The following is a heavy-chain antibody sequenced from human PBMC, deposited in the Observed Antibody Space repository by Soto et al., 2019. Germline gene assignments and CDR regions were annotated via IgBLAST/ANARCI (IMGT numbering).Heavy chain of an antibody. CDR2: IPQEGSDG. CDR1: GFTLSMDS. J-gene: IGHJ6*02. CDR3: ARDQLILPAHHFLYGSDV. Sequence: GGSLRLSCAVSGFTLSMDSMTWVGQAPGKGLEWVAKIPQEGSDGHYVDSVKGRFTISRDNAKNSVYLQMNSLRAEDTAVYYCARDQLILPAHHFLYGSDVWGQGAKVTVS. V-gene: IGHV3-7*03. D-gene: IGHD4-17*01.